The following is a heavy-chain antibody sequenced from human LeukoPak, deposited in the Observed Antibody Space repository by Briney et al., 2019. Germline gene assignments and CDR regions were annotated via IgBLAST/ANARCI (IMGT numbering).Heavy chain of an antibody. CDR3: ASPTVTSSSYHFDY. J-gene: IGHJ4*02. CDR2: ISSSSSYI. V-gene: IGHV3-21*01. D-gene: IGHD4-17*01. CDR1: GFTFSSYS. Sequence: GGSLRLSCAASGFTFSSYSMNWVRQAPGKGLEWVSSISSSSSYIYYADSVKGRFTISRDNAKNSLYLQMNSLRAEDTAVYYCASPTVTSSSYHFDYWGQGTLVTVSS.